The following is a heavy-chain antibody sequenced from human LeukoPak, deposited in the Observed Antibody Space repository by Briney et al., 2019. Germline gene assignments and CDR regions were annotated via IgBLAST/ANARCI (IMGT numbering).Heavy chain of an antibody. CDR2: IIPISRST. V-gene: IGHV1-69*05. J-gene: IGHJ3*02. CDR1: GGTFSSYA. Sequence: SVRVSCKTSGGTFSSYAINWVRQAPGQGLEWMGRIIPISRSTNYAQKFQGRVTISTEQSTNTAYMELRILRSEDTAVYYCARDIPGSSGHFNDAFDMWGQGTMVTVS. CDR3: ARDIPGSSGHFNDAFDM. D-gene: IGHD3-22*01.